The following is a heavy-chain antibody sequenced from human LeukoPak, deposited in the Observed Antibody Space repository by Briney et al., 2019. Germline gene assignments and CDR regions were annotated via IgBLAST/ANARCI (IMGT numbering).Heavy chain of an antibody. D-gene: IGHD3-22*01. J-gene: IGHJ5*02. CDR3: TVYYYDSSGYPDSDWFDP. Sequence: GGSLRLSCAASGFTFSGSAMHWVRQASGKGLEWVGRIRSKANSYATAYAASVKGRFTISRDDSKNTAYLQMNSLKTEDTAVYYCTVYYYDSSGYPDSDWFDPWGQGTLVTVSS. V-gene: IGHV3-73*01. CDR1: GFTFSGSA. CDR2: IRSKANSYAT.